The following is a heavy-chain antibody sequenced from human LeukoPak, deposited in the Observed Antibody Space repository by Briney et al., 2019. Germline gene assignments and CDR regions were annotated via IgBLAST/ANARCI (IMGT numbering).Heavy chain of an antibody. CDR1: GFTFSSYA. V-gene: IGHV3-23*01. Sequence: GGSLRLSCAASGFTFSSYAMSWVRQAPGKGLEWVSVISGSGGSTFYADSVKGRFTISRDNSKNTLSLQMNSLRAEDTAVYYCAKEMSTVTTGFDCWGQGTLVTVSS. D-gene: IGHD4-17*01. CDR3: AKEMSTVTTGFDC. CDR2: ISGSGGST. J-gene: IGHJ4*02.